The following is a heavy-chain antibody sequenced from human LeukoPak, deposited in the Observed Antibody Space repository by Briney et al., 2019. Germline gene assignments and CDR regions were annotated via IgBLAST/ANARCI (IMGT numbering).Heavy chain of an antibody. D-gene: IGHD2-15*01. Sequence: GGSLTLSRAASGFMINRDWMSWVRQAPGKGVDWVASRKGDGSMRHYADSVRGRFTLSRDIAENSLYLQMDSLRAEDTAIYYCAKTGASEVIAANLPTFIDYWGQGTLVTVSP. CDR3: AKTGASEVIAANLPTFIDY. J-gene: IGHJ4*02. V-gene: IGHV3-7*03. CDR2: RKGDGSMR. CDR1: GFMINRDW.